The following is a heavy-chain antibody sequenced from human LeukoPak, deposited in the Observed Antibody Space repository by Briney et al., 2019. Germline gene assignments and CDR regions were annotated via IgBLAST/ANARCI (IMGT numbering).Heavy chain of an antibody. J-gene: IGHJ4*02. V-gene: IGHV3-23*01. D-gene: IGHD3-22*01. CDR3: AKVWDTYYYDSSGSFDY. CDR2: ISGSGGST. Sequence: GGSLRLSCAASGFTFRIYAMSWVRQAPGKGLEWVSAISGSGGSTYYADSVKGRFTISRDNSKNTLYLQMNSLRAEDTAVYYCAKVWDTYYYDSSGSFDYWGQGTLVTVSS. CDR1: GFTFRIYA.